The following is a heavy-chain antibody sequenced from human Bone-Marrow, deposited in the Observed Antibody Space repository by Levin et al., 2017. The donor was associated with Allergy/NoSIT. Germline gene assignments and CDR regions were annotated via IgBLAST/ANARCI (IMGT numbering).Heavy chain of an antibody. CDR3: AREGGLYSYGLNFDY. V-gene: IGHV3-7*01. CDR1: GFTFSSYW. CDR2: IKQDGSEK. Sequence: TGGSLRLSCAASGFTFSSYWMSWVRQAPGKGLEWVANIKQDGSEKYYVDSVKGRFTISRDNAKNSLYLQMNSLRAEDTAVYYCAREGGLYSYGLNFDYWGQGTLVTVSS. J-gene: IGHJ4*02. D-gene: IGHD5-18*01.